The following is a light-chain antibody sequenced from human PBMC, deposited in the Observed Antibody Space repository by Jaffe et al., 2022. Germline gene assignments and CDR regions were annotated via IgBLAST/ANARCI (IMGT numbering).Light chain of an antibody. Sequence: EVVLTQSPATLSVSPGDRATLTCRANQSVDSNLAWYQHKPGQAPRLLIYHTFTRATGIPVRFSGGGSGTEFTLTISSLQSEDFAVYYCQQHTYWPLTFGGGTKVEIK. CDR2: HTF. CDR1: QSVDSN. CDR3: QQHTYWPLT. J-gene: IGKJ4*01. V-gene: IGKV3-15*01.